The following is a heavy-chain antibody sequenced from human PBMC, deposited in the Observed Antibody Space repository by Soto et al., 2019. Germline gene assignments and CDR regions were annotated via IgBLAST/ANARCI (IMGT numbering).Heavy chain of an antibody. D-gene: IGHD4-17*01. CDR1: GFTFDDYG. Sequence: EVQLVESGGGVVRPGGSLRLSCAASGFTFDDYGMSWVRQAPGKGLEWVSGINWNGGSTGYADSVKGRFTISRDNAKNSLYLHMNSLRAEVTALYYCARDKRYGDYGDAFDIWGQGTMVTVSS. CDR3: ARDKRYGDYGDAFDI. V-gene: IGHV3-20*04. J-gene: IGHJ3*02. CDR2: INWNGGST.